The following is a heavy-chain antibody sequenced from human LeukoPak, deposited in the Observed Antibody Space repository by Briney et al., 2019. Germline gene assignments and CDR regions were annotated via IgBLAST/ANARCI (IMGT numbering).Heavy chain of an antibody. V-gene: IGHV1-46*01. Sequence: ASVKVSCKASGYTFTSYYMHWVRQAPGQGLEWMGIINPSGGSTSYAQKFQGRVTMTRDTSTSTVYMELGSLRSEDTAVYYCARAVRYYYDSSGYSRFDYWGQGTLVTVSS. CDR2: INPSGGST. D-gene: IGHD3-22*01. CDR3: ARAVRYYYDSSGYSRFDY. J-gene: IGHJ4*02. CDR1: GYTFTSYY.